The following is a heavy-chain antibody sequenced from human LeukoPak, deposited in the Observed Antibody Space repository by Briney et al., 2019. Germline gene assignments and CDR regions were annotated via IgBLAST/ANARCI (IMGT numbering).Heavy chain of an antibody. J-gene: IGHJ4*02. D-gene: IGHD5-24*01. CDR2: IYSGGRT. CDR3: ARDREMAAFDY. Sequence: GGSLRLSCAASGFTFGDYAMSWVRQAPGKGLEWVSVIYSGGRTYYADSVKGRFTISRDNSKNTLYLQMNSLRAEDTAVYYCARDREMAAFDYWGQGTLVTVSS. V-gene: IGHV3-66*01. CDR1: GFTFGDYA.